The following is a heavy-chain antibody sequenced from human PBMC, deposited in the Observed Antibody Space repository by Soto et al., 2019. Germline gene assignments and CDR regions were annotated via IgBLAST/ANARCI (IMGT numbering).Heavy chain of an antibody. CDR2: ISYDGSNK. CDR1: GFTFSSYA. J-gene: IGHJ4*02. D-gene: IGHD3-10*02. V-gene: IGHV3-30-3*01. CDR3: AREWYYYVRTSDY. Sequence: QVLLVESGGGVVQPGRSLRLSCAASGFTFSSYAMHWVRQAPGKGLEWVAVISYDGSNKYYADSVKGRFTISRDNSKNTLYLQMNSLRAADTAVYYCAREWYYYVRTSDYWGQGTLVTVSS.